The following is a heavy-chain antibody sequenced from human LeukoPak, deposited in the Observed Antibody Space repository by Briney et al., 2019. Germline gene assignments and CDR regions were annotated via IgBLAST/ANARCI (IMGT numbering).Heavy chain of an antibody. CDR3: ARDLSSGWTEGYFDY. V-gene: IGHV3-30-3*01. CDR2: ISYDGSNK. Sequence: GRSQRLSCAASGFTFSSYAMHWVRQAPGKGLEWVAVISYDGSNKYYADSVKGRFTISRDNSKNTLYLQMNSLRAEDTAVYYCARDLSSGWTEGYFDYWGQGTLVTVSS. CDR1: GFTFSSYA. J-gene: IGHJ4*02. D-gene: IGHD6-19*01.